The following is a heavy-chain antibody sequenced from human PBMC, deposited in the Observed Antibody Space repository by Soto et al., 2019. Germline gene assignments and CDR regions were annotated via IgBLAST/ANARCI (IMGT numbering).Heavy chain of an antibody. J-gene: IGHJ4*02. CDR2: ISYDGSNK. CDR3: AKEDSLVVVVDY. V-gene: IGHV3-30*18. Sequence: QVQLVESGGGVVQPGRSLKLSCAASGFAFRSYGMHWVRQAPGKGLEWVAVISYDGSNKYYADSLKGRFTISRDNSQNALYLQMNSLRPEDTAVYYCAKEDSLVVVVDYWGRGTLVTVSS. CDR1: GFAFRSYG. D-gene: IGHD2-15*01.